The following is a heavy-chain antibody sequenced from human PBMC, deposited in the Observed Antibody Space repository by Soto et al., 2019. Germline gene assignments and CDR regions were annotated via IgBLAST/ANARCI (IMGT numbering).Heavy chain of an antibody. CDR1: GFTFSSYS. D-gene: IGHD2-21*02. Sequence: GGSLRLSCAASGFTFSSYSINWVRQAPGRGLEWIGRSRNKANSYTTEYAASVKGRFTISRDDSKSSLFLQMNSLKTEDTAVYYCTRAEVTDKRSFDFWGQGTLVTVSS. V-gene: IGHV3-72*01. J-gene: IGHJ4*02. CDR3: TRAEVTDKRSFDF. CDR2: SRNKANSYTT.